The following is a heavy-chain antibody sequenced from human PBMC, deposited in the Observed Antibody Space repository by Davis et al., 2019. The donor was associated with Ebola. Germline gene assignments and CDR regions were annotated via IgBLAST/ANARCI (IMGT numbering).Heavy chain of an antibody. Sequence: GSLRLSCAVYGGSFSGYYWGWVRQSPGKGLEWIGEINYSGGISDNPSLKSRVTISVDTSKNQFSLKLSSVTAADTAVYYCERLGPDSSGSLGGLDYWGQGTLVTVSS. CDR1: GGSFSGYY. CDR2: INYSGGI. J-gene: IGHJ4*02. D-gene: IGHD3-22*01. CDR3: ERLGPDSSGSLGGLDY. V-gene: IGHV4-34*01.